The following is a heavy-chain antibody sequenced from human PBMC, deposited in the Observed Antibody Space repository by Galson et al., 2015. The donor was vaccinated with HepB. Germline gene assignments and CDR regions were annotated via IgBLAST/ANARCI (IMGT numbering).Heavy chain of an antibody. D-gene: IGHD3-9*01. CDR1: GYSFTSYW. CDR2: IYPGDSDI. CDR3: ARRTSLRFFDWSGAFDI. Sequence: QSGAEVKKPGESLKISCHGSGYSFTSYWIGWVRQLPGKGLEWMGTIYPGDSDIRYNPSFQGQVTISADNSISTAYLQWSSLKASDTAMYYCARRTSLRFFDWSGAFDIWGRGTMVTVSS. V-gene: IGHV5-51*03. J-gene: IGHJ3*02.